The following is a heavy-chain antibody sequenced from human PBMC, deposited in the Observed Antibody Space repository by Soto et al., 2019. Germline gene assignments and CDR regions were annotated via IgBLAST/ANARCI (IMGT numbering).Heavy chain of an antibody. J-gene: IGHJ4*02. V-gene: IGHV3-15*01. CDR1: GFTFTTAW. D-gene: IGHD1-26*01. Sequence: PGGSLRLSCAASGFTFTTAWVNWVRQAPGKGLEWVGHIKTKAEGETTDYAAPVKGSFIVSRDDSKNMVYLQINSLKTEDTAVYYCAADVPTAGAGEFDYWGQGTLVTVSS. CDR3: AADVPTAGAGEFDY. CDR2: IKTKAEGETT.